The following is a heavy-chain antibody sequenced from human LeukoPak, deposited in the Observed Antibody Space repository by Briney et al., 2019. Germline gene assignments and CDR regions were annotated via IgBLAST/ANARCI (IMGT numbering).Heavy chain of an antibody. CDR1: GYTFTGYY. CDR2: INPNSGGT. Sequence: ASVKVSCKASGYTFTGYYIHWVRQAPGQGLEWMAWINPNSGGTTYAQKFQGRVTMTTDTSISTAYMELSSLRSDDTALYYCTRGIAAPNYFDNWGQGTLVTVSS. D-gene: IGHD6-13*01. V-gene: IGHV1-2*02. CDR3: TRGIAAPNYFDN. J-gene: IGHJ4*02.